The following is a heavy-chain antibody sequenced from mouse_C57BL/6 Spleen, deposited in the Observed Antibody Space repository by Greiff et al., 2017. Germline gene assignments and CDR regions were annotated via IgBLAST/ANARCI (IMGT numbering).Heavy chain of an antibody. Sequence: EVQVVESGGGLVKPGGSLKLSCAASGFTFSSYAMSWVRQTPEKRLEWVATISDGGSYTYYPDNVKGRFTISRDNAKNNRYLQMSHLKSEDTAMYYCASPYYSNYVGAMDYWGQGTSVTVSS. CDR3: ASPYYSNYVGAMDY. D-gene: IGHD2-5*01. J-gene: IGHJ4*01. CDR2: ISDGGSYT. CDR1: GFTFSSYA. V-gene: IGHV5-4*01.